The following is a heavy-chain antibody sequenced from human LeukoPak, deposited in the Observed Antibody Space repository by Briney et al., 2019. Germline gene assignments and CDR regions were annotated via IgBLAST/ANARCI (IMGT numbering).Heavy chain of an antibody. V-gene: IGHV4-61*02. J-gene: IGHJ2*01. CDR2: INPSGDT. Sequence: PSETLSLTCSVSGASVSSGGYYWTWIRQPPGKKMEWIGRINPSGDTNYNPSLKSRVTMSIQTSKNQLFLNLISVTAADTALYYCARGFSTGWYFDPWGRGTQVTVSS. D-gene: IGHD6-19*01. CDR3: ARGFSTGWYFDP. CDR1: GASVSSGGYY.